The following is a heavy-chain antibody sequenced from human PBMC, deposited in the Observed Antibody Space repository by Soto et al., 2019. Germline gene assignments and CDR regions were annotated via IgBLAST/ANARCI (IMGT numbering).Heavy chain of an antibody. Sequence: QLQLQESGPRLVKPSETLSLTCTVSGGSISSSSYYWGWIRQPPGKGLEWIGSIYYSGTTYYNPSLKSRVTISVDTSKNQFSLKLSSVTAADTAVYYCARHPGTTILDYWGQGTLVTVSS. CDR2: IYYSGTT. D-gene: IGHD4-17*01. CDR3: ARHPGTTILDY. J-gene: IGHJ4*02. V-gene: IGHV4-39*01. CDR1: GGSISSSSYY.